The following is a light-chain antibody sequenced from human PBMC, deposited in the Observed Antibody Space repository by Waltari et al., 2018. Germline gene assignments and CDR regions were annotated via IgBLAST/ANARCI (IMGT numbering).Light chain of an antibody. Sequence: SYVLTQPPSVSVAPGHTATIACGGNHLQRKSVHWYQQKQGQTPVAVIYYDTERPSGISERFSGSNSGNTATLTISRVEAGDEADYYCQVWDSDSDHPVFGGGTKLTVL. CDR1: HLQRKS. V-gene: IGLV3-21*04. CDR2: YDT. CDR3: QVWDSDSDHPV. J-gene: IGLJ3*02.